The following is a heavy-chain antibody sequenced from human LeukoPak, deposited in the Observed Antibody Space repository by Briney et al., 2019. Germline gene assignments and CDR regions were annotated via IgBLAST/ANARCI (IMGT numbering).Heavy chain of an antibody. V-gene: IGHV3-30*14. D-gene: IGHD3-16*01. CDR2: ISYDGSNK. J-gene: IGHJ4*02. CDR1: GFTFSSYD. Sequence: PGGSLRLSCAASGFTFSSYDMHWVRQAPGKGLEWVADISYDGSNKYYADSVKGRFTISRDNSKNTLYLQMSSLRPEDMVVYYCARATPVIWGFIKPLDYWSQGALVTVSS. CDR3: ARATPVIWGFIKPLDY.